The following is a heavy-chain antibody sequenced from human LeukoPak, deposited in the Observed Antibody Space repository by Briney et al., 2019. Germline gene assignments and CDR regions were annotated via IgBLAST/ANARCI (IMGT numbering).Heavy chain of an antibody. CDR3: ARVAEMATIADYFDY. CDR1: GYTFTSYG. Sequence: ASVKVSCKASGYTFTSYGISWVRQAPGQGLEWMGWISAYNGNTNYAQKFQGRVTMTRDTSISTAYMELSRLRSDDTAVYYCARVAEMATIADYFDYWGQGTLVTVSS. CDR2: ISAYNGNT. D-gene: IGHD5-24*01. J-gene: IGHJ4*02. V-gene: IGHV1-18*01.